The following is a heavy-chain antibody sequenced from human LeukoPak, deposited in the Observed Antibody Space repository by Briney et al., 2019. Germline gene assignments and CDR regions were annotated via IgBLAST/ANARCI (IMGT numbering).Heavy chain of an antibody. CDR3: VREYSSSNFDY. CDR2: ISPNGDVT. Sequence: ASVKVSCKASGYTFSAYYMHWVRQAPGQGLEWMAWISPNGDVTHYAQNFQGRVTMTRDTSITTAYMELSSLRSDDTAVYYCVREYSSSNFDYWGQGTLVTVSS. J-gene: IGHJ4*02. CDR1: GYTFSAYY. V-gene: IGHV1-2*02. D-gene: IGHD6-6*01.